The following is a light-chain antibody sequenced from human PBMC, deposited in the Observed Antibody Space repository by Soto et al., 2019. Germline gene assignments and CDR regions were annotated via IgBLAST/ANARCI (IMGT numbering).Light chain of an antibody. CDR2: RND. CDR3: AAWDDTVRSYV. J-gene: IGLJ1*01. Sequence: QSVLTQPSSVSGTPGQGVTISCSGSISNIGNNYVYWFQQLPGTAPKVLSNRNDQRPSGVPDRFSGSKSGTSASLAISGLRSEDEADYYSAAWDDTVRSYVFGTGTKVTVL. V-gene: IGLV1-47*01. CDR1: ISNIGNNY.